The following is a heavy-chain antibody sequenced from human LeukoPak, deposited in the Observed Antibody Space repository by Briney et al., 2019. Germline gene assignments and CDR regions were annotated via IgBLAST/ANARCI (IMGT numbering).Heavy chain of an antibody. V-gene: IGHV5-51*01. J-gene: IGHJ3*02. CDR3: ASQSYGAFDI. CDR2: IYPGDSDT. D-gene: IGHD5-18*01. CDR1: GYIFTSYW. Sequence: GASLKISCKGSGYIFTSYWIGWVRQLPGKGLERMGIIYPGDSDTRYSPSFQGQVTISADKSISTAYLQWSSLKASDTAMYYCASQSYGAFDIWGQGTMVTVSS.